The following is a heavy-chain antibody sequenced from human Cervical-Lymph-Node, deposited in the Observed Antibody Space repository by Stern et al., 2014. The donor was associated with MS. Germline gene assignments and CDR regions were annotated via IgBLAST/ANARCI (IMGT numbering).Heavy chain of an antibody. V-gene: IGHV3-33*01. J-gene: IGHJ4*02. CDR1: GFTFSNYG. CDR2: IWFDGNDK. Sequence: VQLVESGGGVVQPGRSLRLSCAASGFTFSNYGMHWVRQTPGKGLAWVAVIWFDGNDKYYADSVKGRFTISRDNFKNAVYLQMNSLRAEDTAVYYCAVGLRYCSTTTCLDYWGQGTLVTVSS. CDR3: AVGLRYCSTTTCLDY. D-gene: IGHD2-2*01.